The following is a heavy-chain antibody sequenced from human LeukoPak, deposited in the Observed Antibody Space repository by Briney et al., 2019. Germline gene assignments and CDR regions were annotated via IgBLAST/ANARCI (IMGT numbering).Heavy chain of an antibody. D-gene: IGHD3-9*01. CDR2: IRFDGSYK. CDR1: GFTFSSYG. Sequence: GGSLRLSCAASGFTFSSYGIHWVRQAPGKGLEWVAFIRFDGSYKYYADSVKGRFTISRDNSKNTLYLQMNSLRAEDTAVYYCAASYYDILTGYSRFYSPTFDYWGQGTLVTVSS. J-gene: IGHJ4*02. V-gene: IGHV3-30*02. CDR3: AASYYDILTGYSRFYSPTFDY.